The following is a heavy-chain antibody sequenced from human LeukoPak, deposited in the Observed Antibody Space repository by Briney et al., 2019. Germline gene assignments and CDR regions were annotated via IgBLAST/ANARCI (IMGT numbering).Heavy chain of an antibody. Sequence: GGSLILSCAASGFIFTDYYMSWVRQAPGKGLEWVSFIDSGSTSTKYADSVKGRFSISRDNAKNTLYLHMNSLRAKDTAVYYCARGRLSSGWYDDWGQGTLVTVSS. J-gene: IGHJ4*02. D-gene: IGHD6-19*01. CDR3: ARGRLSSGWYDD. CDR2: IDSGSTST. CDR1: GFIFTDYY. V-gene: IGHV3-11*06.